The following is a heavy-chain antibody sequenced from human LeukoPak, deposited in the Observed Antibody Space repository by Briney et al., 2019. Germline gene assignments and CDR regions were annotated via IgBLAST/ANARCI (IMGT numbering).Heavy chain of an antibody. CDR2: IWYDGSNK. J-gene: IGHJ4*02. D-gene: IGHD2-15*01. Sequence: PGGSLRLSCAASGFTFSSYGMHWVRQAPGKGLEWVAVIWYDGSNKYSADSVKGRFTISRDNSKNTLYLEMNSLRAEDTAVYYCARDKGRNVIWTLEYWGQGTLVTVSS. CDR1: GFTFSSYG. V-gene: IGHV3-33*08. CDR3: ARDKGRNVIWTLEY.